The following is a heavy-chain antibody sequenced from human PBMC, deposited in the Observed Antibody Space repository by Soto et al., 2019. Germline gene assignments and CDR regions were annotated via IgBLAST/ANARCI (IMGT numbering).Heavy chain of an antibody. CDR2: ISSDGSKK. CDR3: AMDLYGGSSRFDY. CDR1: GFTFSNNG. Sequence: QVQLVESGGGVVQPGRSLRLSCVASGFTFSNNGIHWVRQAPGKGLEWVAVISSDGSKKYYADSVKGRFTISRDNSKNTLYLKMNSLRAEDTAVYYCAMDLYGGSSRFDYWGQGTLDTVSS. J-gene: IGHJ4*02. V-gene: IGHV3-30*03. D-gene: IGHD2-15*01.